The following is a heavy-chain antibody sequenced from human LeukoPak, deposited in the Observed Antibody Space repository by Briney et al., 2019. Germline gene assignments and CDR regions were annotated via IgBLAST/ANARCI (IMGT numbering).Heavy chain of an antibody. CDR3: ARGKQLGGPFFGY. CDR2: INHSGST. Sequence: PGGSLRLSCAASGFTVSSNYMSWVRQAPGKGLEWIGEINHSGSTNYNPSLKSRVTISVDTSKNQFSLKLSSVTAADTAVYYCARGKQLGGPFFGYWGQGTLVTVSS. D-gene: IGHD6-13*01. V-gene: IGHV4-34*01. CDR1: GFTVSSNY. J-gene: IGHJ4*02.